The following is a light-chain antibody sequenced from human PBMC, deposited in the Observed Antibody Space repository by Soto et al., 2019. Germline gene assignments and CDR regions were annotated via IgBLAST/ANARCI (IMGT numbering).Light chain of an antibody. Sequence: EIFFAQAPGTLSLSPVESATLSCMASQSVTSNYLAWFQQRPGQAPRLLIYGASIRATGIPDTFSGSGSGTDFTLTISSLQSEDCAIYYCQQYHTWPITFGGGTKVDIK. CDR1: QSVTSNY. CDR2: GAS. J-gene: IGKJ4*01. CDR3: QQYHTWPIT. V-gene: IGKV3-20*01.